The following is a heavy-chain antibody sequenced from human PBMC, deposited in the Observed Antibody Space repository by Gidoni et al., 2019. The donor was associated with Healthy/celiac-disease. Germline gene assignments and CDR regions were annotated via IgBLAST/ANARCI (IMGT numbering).Heavy chain of an antibody. V-gene: IGHV3-48*01. D-gene: IGHD6-19*01. CDR1: GFTFSSYG. CDR3: ARDGRPVAGRAGGWFDP. Sequence: EVQLVESGGGLVQPGGSLGLYCAASGFTFSSYGMNWVRQAPGKGLEWVSYISSCSSPIYYAASVKGLFTISRDNAKNSLFLQMNSLRAEDTAVYYCARDGRPVAGRAGGWFDPWGQGTLVTVSS. J-gene: IGHJ5*02. CDR2: ISSCSSPI.